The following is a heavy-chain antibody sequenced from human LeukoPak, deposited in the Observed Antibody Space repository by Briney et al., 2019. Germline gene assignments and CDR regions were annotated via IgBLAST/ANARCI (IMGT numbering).Heavy chain of an antibody. Sequence: GASVKVSCKASGFTFTSYDINWVRQAPGQGLEWMGWMNPNSGNTRYAQKVQGRITMTRDTSISTAYMELSSLRSDDTAVYYCASVWFGESPYYYYGMDVWGQGTTVTVSS. D-gene: IGHD3-10*01. CDR1: GFTFTSYD. CDR2: MNPNSGNT. V-gene: IGHV1-8*01. J-gene: IGHJ6*02. CDR3: ASVWFGESPYYYYGMDV.